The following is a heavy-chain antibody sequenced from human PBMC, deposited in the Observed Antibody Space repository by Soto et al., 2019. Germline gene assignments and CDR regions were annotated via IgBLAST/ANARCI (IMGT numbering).Heavy chain of an antibody. V-gene: IGHV3-21*01. CDR2: IRSSSSYI. CDR3: ARGNYYDSSGYYRVGYYYYYGMGV. J-gene: IGHJ6*01. Sequence: RLSSASCGLRLGSYSMAGVRQAPGKWLEWVSSIRSSSSYIYYADSVKGPFTISRDNAKNSLYLQMNGLRDEDTAVYDCARGNYYDSSGYYRVGYYYYYGMGVWGQGTTVTVSS. D-gene: IGHD3-22*01. CDR1: GLRLGSYS.